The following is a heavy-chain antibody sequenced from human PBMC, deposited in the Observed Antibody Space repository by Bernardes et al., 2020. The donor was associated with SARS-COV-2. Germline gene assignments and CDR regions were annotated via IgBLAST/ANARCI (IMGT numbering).Heavy chain of an antibody. V-gene: IGHV1-18*01. D-gene: IGHD2-2*01. CDR2: ISAYNGNT. CDR1: GYTFTSYG. Sequence: ASVKVSCKASGYTFTSYGISWVRQAPGQGLEWMGWISAYNGNTNYAQKLQGRVTMTTDTSTSTAYMELRSLRSDDTAVYYCARGAWKYCSSTSCFPYFDYWGQGTLVTVSS. CDR3: ARGAWKYCSSTSCFPYFDY. J-gene: IGHJ4*02.